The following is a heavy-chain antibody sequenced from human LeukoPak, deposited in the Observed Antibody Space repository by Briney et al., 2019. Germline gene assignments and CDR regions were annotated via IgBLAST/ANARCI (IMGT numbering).Heavy chain of an antibody. CDR1: VFTFSSYC. Sequence: GRSLRLSCASSVFTFSSYCMHCVRQAPAKGRECVAVISYDGSNKYYADSVRGGFTISRDNSKNTLYLQMNSLRAQDAAVYYCAKDRNYYGSGSYYKGFACWGQGTLVTVSS. D-gene: IGHD3-10*01. V-gene: IGHV3-30*18. CDR2: ISYDGSNK. CDR3: AKDRNYYGSGSYYKGFAC. J-gene: IGHJ4*02.